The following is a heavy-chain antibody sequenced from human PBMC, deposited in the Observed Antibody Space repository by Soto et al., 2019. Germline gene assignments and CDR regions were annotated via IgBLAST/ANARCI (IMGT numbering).Heavy chain of an antibody. J-gene: IGHJ6*02. CDR2: IYYSGST. V-gene: IGHV4-31*03. CDR1: GGSISSGGYY. D-gene: IGHD1-26*01. CDR3: ERWEMPYYYYGMDV. Sequence: SETLSLTCTVSGGSISSGGYYWIWIRQHPGKGLEWIGYIYYSGSTYYNPSLKSRVTISVDTSKNQFSLKLSSVTAADTAVYYCERWEMPYYYYGMDVWGQGTTVTVSS.